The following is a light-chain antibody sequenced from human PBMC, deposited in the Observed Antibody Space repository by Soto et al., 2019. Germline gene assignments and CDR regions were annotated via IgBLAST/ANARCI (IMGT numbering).Light chain of an antibody. Sequence: AIPMTQSPSSLSASVGDRVTITCRASQGIRNDLAWYQQKPGKAPKLLIYLASNLQSGVPSRFSGYGSGTDFSLTISSLQPEDFATYYCLQDYSDVPYPFGQGTKLEIK. J-gene: IGKJ2*01. CDR2: LAS. CDR3: LQDYSDVPYP. V-gene: IGKV1-6*01. CDR1: QGIRND.